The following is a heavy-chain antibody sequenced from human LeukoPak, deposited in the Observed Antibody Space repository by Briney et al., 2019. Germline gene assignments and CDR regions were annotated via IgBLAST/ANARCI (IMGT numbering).Heavy chain of an antibody. V-gene: IGHV4-34*01. Sequence: SETLSLTCAVYGGPFSGYYWSWIRQPPGKGLEWIGEINHSGSTNYNPSLKSRVTISVDTSKNQFSLKLSSVTAADTAVYYCARAGYCSSTSCLTLWGFDYWGQGTLVTVSS. CDR3: ARAGYCSSTSCLTLWGFDY. CDR2: INHSGST. D-gene: IGHD2-2*01. CDR1: GGPFSGYY. J-gene: IGHJ4*02.